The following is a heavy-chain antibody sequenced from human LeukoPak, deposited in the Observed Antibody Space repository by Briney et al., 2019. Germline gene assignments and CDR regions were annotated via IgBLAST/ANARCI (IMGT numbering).Heavy chain of an antibody. D-gene: IGHD1-14*01. CDR2: IIPIFGTA. Sequence: SVRVSCKASGGTFSSYAISWVRQAPGQGLEWMGGIIPIFGTANYAQKFQGRVTITTDESTSTAYMELSSLRSEDTAVSYCARDGDSEGFDYSGQGTLVTVSS. CDR1: GGTFSSYA. V-gene: IGHV1-69*05. J-gene: IGHJ4*02. CDR3: ARDGDSEGFDY.